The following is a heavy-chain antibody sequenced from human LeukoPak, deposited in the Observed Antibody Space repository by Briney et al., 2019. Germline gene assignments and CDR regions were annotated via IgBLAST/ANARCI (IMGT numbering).Heavy chain of an antibody. J-gene: IGHJ4*02. CDR3: AKRGSTAYSTPHFDL. Sequence: GGSLRLSCAASGFTFSNYGMSWVRQAPGKGLEWVSGISGSGDDTPHADSVKGRFTISRDNSKNTLYLQMNNLRAEDTAVYYCAKRGSTAYSTPHFDLWGQGALVTVSS. D-gene: IGHD2-2*01. CDR1: GFTFSNYG. CDR2: ISGSGDDT. V-gene: IGHV3-23*01.